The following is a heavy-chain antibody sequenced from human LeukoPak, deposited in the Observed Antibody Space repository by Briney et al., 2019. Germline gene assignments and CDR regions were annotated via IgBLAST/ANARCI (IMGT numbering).Heavy chain of an antibody. CDR3: ASATGTRPWYFDL. D-gene: IGHD1-7*01. J-gene: IGHJ2*01. CDR2: ISWNSGNI. CDR1: GFTFDDYA. V-gene: IGHV3-9*01. Sequence: PGGSLRLSCAASGFTFDDYAMHWVRQAPGKGLEWVSGISWNSGNIGYADSVKGRFTISRDNAKNSLYLQMNSLRAEDTALYYCASATGTRPWYFDLWGRGTLVTVSS.